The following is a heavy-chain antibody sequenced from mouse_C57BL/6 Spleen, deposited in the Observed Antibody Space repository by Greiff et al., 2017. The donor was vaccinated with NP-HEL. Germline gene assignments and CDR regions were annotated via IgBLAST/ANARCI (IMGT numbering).Heavy chain of an antibody. CDR1: GYTFTSYW. V-gene: IGHV1-72*01. Sequence: QVQLQQSGAELVKPGASVKLSCKASGYTFTSYWMHWVKQRPGRGLEWIGRIDPNSGGTKYNEKFKSKATLTVDKPSSTAYMQLSSLTSEDAAVYYCANYYYCISYYAMDYWGQGTSVTVSS. CDR2: IDPNSGGT. CDR3: ANYYYCISYYAMDY. J-gene: IGHJ4*01. D-gene: IGHD1-1*01.